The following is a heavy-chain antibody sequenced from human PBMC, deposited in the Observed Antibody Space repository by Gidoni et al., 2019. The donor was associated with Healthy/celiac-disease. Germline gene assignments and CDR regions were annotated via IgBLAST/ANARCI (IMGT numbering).Heavy chain of an antibody. D-gene: IGHD2-21*01. V-gene: IGHV4-59*08. CDR1: GGSISSYY. J-gene: IGHJ2*01. CDR3: ARHVNIVVASVWYFDL. CDR2: IYYSGST. Sequence: QVQLQASGPGLVKPSETLSLTCTVSGGSISSYYWSWLRQPPGKGLEWIGYIYYSGSTNYNPSLKIQVTISVDTSKNQFSLKLSSVTAADTDVYYCARHVNIVVASVWYFDLWGRGTLGTVSS.